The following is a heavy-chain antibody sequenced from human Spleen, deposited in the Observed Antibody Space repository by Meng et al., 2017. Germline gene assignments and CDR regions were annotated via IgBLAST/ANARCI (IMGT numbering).Heavy chain of an antibody. Sequence: QVQVVESGGGVVQPGRSLRLSCAASGFTFSTYGVHWVRLAPGKGLEWVATVSHYGDSGCSTDSVRGRFFMSRDNSKNTVYLQMTRLRAEDTAVYYCAKETSDSSAFYRYDIWGQGSLVTVSS. D-gene: IGHD3-22*01. CDR2: VSHYGDSG. CDR3: AKETSDSSAFYRYDI. V-gene: IGHV3-30*18. J-gene: IGHJ4*02. CDR1: GFTFSTYG.